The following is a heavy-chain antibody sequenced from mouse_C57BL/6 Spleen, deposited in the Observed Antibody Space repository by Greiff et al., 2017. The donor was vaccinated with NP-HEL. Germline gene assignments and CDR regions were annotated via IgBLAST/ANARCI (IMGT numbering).Heavy chain of an antibody. J-gene: IGHJ1*03. CDR1: GYTFTEYT. CDR3: ARHEKRGAYGSSYWSFDV. V-gene: IGHV1-62-2*01. Sequence: QVQLQQSGAELVKPGASVQLSCKASGYTFTEYTIHWVKQRSGQGLEWIGWFYPGSGSIKYNEKFKDKATLTADKSSSTVYMELSRLTSEDSAVYFCARHEKRGAYGSSYWSFDVWGTGTTDTVSS. CDR2: FYPGSGSI. D-gene: IGHD1-1*01.